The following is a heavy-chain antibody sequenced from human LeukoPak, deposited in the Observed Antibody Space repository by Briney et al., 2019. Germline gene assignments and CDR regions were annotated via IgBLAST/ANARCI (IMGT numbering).Heavy chain of an antibody. V-gene: IGHV5-51*01. Sequence: GESLKISCKGSGYSFTSYWIGWVRQMPGKGLEWMGIIYPGDSDTRYSPSFQGQVTISADKSISTAYLQWSSLKASDTAMYYCASGYYDSSGYLSYYFDYWGQGTLVTVSS. CDR2: IYPGDSDT. J-gene: IGHJ4*02. CDR1: GYSFTSYW. D-gene: IGHD3-22*01. CDR3: ASGYYDSSGYLSYYFDY.